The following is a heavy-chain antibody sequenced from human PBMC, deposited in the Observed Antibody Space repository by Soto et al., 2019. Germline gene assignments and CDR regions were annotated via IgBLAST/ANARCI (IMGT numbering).Heavy chain of an antibody. CDR1: GFTFSSYV. CDR3: AREVSYWNYYYGMDV. J-gene: IGHJ6*02. V-gene: IGHV3-30*03. CDR2: VSYDGSKK. Sequence: QVQLVASGGGVVQPGRSLRLSCAASGFTFSSYVMHWVRQAPGKGLEWVAGVSYDGSKKDYADSVKGRFTISRDSSKNTLYLQMNSLRGEDTAVYYCAREVSYWNYYYGMDVWGQGTTVSVS. D-gene: IGHD2-8*02.